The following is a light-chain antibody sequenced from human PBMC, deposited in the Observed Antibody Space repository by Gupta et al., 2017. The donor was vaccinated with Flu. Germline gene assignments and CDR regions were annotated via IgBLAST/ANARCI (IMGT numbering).Light chain of an antibody. CDR2: EGS. CDR3: CSYAGSSTPWV. J-gene: IGLJ3*02. CDR1: SSDVGGYNL. Sequence: SALTQPASVSGASGQSIPLSCTGNSSDVGGYNLVSWYQQHPGKAPKLMIYEGSQRPSGVSDRFSGSKSGNTASLTISGLQAEDEADYYCCSYAGSSTPWVFGGGTKLTVL. V-gene: IGLV2-23*01.